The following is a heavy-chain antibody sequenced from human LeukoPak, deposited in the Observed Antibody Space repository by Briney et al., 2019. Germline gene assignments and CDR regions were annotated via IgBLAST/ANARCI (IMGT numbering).Heavy chain of an antibody. CDR1: GFTVSNNY. J-gene: IGHJ4*02. Sequence: GGSLRLSCAASGFTVSNNYMRWVRQAPGKGLEWVSSIYSRGSTSYVDSVKGRFTISRDNSKNTLFLQMNSLRVEDTAVYYRARDYYGRWGQGTLVTVSS. CDR3: ARDYYGR. D-gene: IGHD3-22*01. V-gene: IGHV3-66*03. CDR2: IYSRGST.